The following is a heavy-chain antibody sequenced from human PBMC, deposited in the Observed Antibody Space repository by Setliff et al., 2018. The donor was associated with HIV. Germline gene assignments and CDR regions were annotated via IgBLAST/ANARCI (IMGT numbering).Heavy chain of an antibody. V-gene: IGHV4-39*07. CDR1: GGSVSSPSYY. J-gene: IGHJ4*02. D-gene: IGHD6-13*01. Sequence: SETLSLTCAVSGGSVSSPSYYWGWIRQPPGKGLEWIGSVYNSGTTFKNPSLKSRVSISVDRSGNQFSLRLTSVTAADTAVYYCARETFLASAGTGDYWGQGTLVTVSS. CDR3: ARETFLASAGTGDY. CDR2: VYNSGTT.